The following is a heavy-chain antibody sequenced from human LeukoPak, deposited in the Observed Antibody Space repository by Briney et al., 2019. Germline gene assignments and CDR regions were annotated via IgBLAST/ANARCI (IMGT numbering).Heavy chain of an antibody. V-gene: IGHV4-39*01. CDR1: CCSISSSSYY. Sequence: KPSETLSLTCTVYCCSISSSSYYWGWIRQPPGKGLELIGSIYYSGSTYYKPSLKSGVTISVDTYKNQFSLKLSSVTAADTAVYYCARQYGSWYTFYFQHWGQGTLVTVSS. CDR2: IYYSGST. CDR3: ARQYGSWYTFYFQH. D-gene: IGHD6-13*01. J-gene: IGHJ1*01.